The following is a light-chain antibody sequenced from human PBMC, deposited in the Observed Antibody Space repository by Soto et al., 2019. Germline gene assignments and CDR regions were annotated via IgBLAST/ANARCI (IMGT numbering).Light chain of an antibody. CDR3: SSHVGSNAVV. CDR2: DVS. Sequence: QSALTQPPSASGSPGQSVTISCTGTSGDVGAYNYVSWYQQHPGKAPKLMIYDVSKRPSGVPDRFSGSKSGNTASLTVSGLQSEDEADYYCSSHVGSNAVVFGGGTKLTVL. J-gene: IGLJ2*01. CDR1: SGDVGAYNY. V-gene: IGLV2-8*01.